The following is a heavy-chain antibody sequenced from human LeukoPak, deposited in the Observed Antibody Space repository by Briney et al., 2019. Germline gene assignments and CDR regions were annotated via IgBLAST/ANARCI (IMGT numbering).Heavy chain of an antibody. CDR1: GFTFSSYA. CDR2: ITSDGTKK. J-gene: IGHJ3*02. Sequence: GGSLRLSCAASGFTFSSYAMSWVRQAPGKGLQWVIAITSDGTKKYYAASVKGRFTISRDNSKSSLYLQMNSLTAEDTAVYYCARTALRYYGSGSYPLDVFDMWGQGTMVTVSS. V-gene: IGHV3-30-3*01. CDR3: ARTALRYYGSGSYPLDVFDM. D-gene: IGHD3-10*01.